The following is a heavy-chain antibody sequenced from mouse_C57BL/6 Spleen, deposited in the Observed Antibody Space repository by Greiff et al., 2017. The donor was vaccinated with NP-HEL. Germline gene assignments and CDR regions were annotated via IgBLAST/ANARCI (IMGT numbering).Heavy chain of an antibody. CDR1: GYAFSSSW. V-gene: IGHV1-82*01. CDR3: ARRGYDYVMDY. CDR2: IYPGDGDT. Sequence: VKLQESGPELVKPGASVKISCKASGYAFSSSWMNWVKQRPGKGLEWIGRIYPGDGDTNYNGKFKGKATLTADKSSSTAYMQLSSLTSEDSAVYFCARRGYDYVMDYWGQGTSVTVSS. J-gene: IGHJ4*01. D-gene: IGHD2-4*01.